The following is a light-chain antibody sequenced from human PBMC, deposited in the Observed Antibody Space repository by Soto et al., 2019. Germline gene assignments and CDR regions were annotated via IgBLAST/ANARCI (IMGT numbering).Light chain of an antibody. Sequence: DIVMTQSPATLSVAPGERVTFSCRASQGVSRKLAWYQHKPGQAPRLLISGASTGATGIPAGFSGSGSGTEFTLTISSLQYEDCAIYYCQQYHTWPITFGGGTKVDIK. CDR3: QQYHTWPIT. J-gene: IGKJ4*01. CDR1: QGVSRK. CDR2: GAS. V-gene: IGKV3-15*01.